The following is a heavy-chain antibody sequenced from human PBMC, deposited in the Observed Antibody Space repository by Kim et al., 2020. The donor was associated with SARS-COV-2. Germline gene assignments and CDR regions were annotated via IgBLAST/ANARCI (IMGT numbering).Heavy chain of an antibody. CDR3: ARDRAVAGTHYYYFDY. CDR2: INTNTGNP. J-gene: IGHJ4*02. D-gene: IGHD6-19*01. V-gene: IGHV7-4-1*02. CDR1: GYTFTSYA. Sequence: ASVKVSCKASGYTFTSYAMNWVRQAPGQGLEWMGWINTNTGNPTYAQGFTGRFVFSLDTSVSTAYLQISSLKAEDTAVYYCARDRAVAGTHYYYFDYWGQGTLVTVSS.